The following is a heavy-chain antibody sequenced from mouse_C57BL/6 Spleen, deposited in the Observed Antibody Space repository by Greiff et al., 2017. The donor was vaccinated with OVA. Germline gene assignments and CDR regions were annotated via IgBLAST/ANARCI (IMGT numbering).Heavy chain of an antibody. CDR1: GFTFSSYT. V-gene: IGHV5-9*01. Sequence: DVKLVESGGGLVKPGGSLKLSCAASGFTFSSYTMSWVRQTPEKRLEWVATISGGGGNTYYPDSVKGRFTISRDNAKNTLYLQMSSLRSEDTALYYCARHIWANYFDYWGQGTTLTVSS. J-gene: IGHJ2*01. CDR3: ARHIWANYFDY. D-gene: IGHD4-1*01. CDR2: ISGGGGNT.